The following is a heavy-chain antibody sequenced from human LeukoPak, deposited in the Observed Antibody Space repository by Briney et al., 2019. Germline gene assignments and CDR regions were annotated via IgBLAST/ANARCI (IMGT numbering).Heavy chain of an antibody. V-gene: IGHV3-20*04. CDR2: ISWDGTRT. D-gene: IGHD3-16*02. CDR3: ARVGDYVWGSYRYRGTFDY. Sequence: GGSLRLSCVASGFTFEDFGMSWVRQAPGKGLEWLSGISWDGTRTTYAESVKGRFTVSRDNVRNSLFLQMNSLRAEDTAVYYCARVGDYVWGSYRYRGTFDYWGQGTLVTVSS. CDR1: GFTFEDFG. J-gene: IGHJ4*02.